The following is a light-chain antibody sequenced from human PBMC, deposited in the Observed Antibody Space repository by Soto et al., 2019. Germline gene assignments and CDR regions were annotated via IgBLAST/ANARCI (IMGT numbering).Light chain of an antibody. Sequence: QSVLTQPPSVSAAPGQRLTISCSGSSSNIGRNYVSWYRHLPGTAPKLLIYDNDQRPSGIPDRFSGSKSGSSATLGITGLQTGDEADYYCATWDASLSVGVFGGGPKVTVL. V-gene: IGLV1-51*01. J-gene: IGLJ3*02. CDR2: DND. CDR1: SSNIGRNY. CDR3: ATWDASLSVGV.